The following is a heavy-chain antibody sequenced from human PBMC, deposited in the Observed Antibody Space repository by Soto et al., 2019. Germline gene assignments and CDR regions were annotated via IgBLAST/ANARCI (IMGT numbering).Heavy chain of an antibody. Sequence: QVQLVESGGGLVKPGGTLRLSCAASGFTFSDHHLNWIRQTPGKGLEWLSDISSSGSLIYYADSVKGRFTISRDNAKKLLYLQMNSLRAEDTGVYYCARTKVTTFYYGMVVWGQGTTVTVTS. CDR1: GFTFSDHH. CDR2: ISSSGSLI. J-gene: IGHJ6*02. CDR3: ARTKVTTFYYGMVV. V-gene: IGHV3-11*01. D-gene: IGHD4-4*01.